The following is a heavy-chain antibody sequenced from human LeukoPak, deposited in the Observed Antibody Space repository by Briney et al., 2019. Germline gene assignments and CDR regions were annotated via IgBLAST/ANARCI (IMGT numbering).Heavy chain of an antibody. CDR3: TSHTGTGDAFRPFHI. CDR2: IRSSSGTI. D-gene: IGHD2-21*02. CDR1: GFTFSAYS. Sequence: GGSLRLSCAASGFTFSAYSMNWVRQAPGKGLEWVSYIRSSSGTIYHADSVKGRFTISRDDAKNSLYLQMNSLRAEDTAVYYCTSHTGTGDAFRPFHIWGQGTMVTVSS. V-gene: IGHV3-48*04. J-gene: IGHJ3*02.